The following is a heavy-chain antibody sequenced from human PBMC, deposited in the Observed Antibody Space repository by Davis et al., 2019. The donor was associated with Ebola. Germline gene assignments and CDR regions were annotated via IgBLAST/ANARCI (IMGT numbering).Heavy chain of an antibody. Sequence: GGSLRLSCAASGFTFSSYAMSWVRQAPGKGLEWVSAISGSGGSTYYADSVKGRFTISRDNSKNTLYLQMNSLRSEDTAVYYCAKEGLWGYCSSTSCRRNNWFDPWGQGTLVTVSS. J-gene: IGHJ5*02. CDR1: GFTFSSYA. CDR3: AKEGLWGYCSSTSCRRNNWFDP. D-gene: IGHD2-2*01. CDR2: ISGSGGST. V-gene: IGHV3-23*01.